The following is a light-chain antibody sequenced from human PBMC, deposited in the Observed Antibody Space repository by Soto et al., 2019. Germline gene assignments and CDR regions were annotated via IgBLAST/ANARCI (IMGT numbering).Light chain of an antibody. CDR3: QQSYRTRLT. CDR2: AAS. V-gene: IGKV1-39*01. Sequence: DIQITQSPSSLSASVLERFTITCRASQSISSYLNWYQQKPGKAPKLLIYAASSLQSGVPSRFSGSGSGTDFTLTISSLQREDFATYYCQQSYRTRLTFGGGTKVDI. J-gene: IGKJ4*01. CDR1: QSISSY.